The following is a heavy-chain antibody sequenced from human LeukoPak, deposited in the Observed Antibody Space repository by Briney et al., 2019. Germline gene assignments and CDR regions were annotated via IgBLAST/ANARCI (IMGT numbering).Heavy chain of an antibody. Sequence: SETLSLTCTVSGGSISSSSYYWGWIRQPPGKGLEWIGSIYYSGSTYYNPSLKSRVTISVDTSKNQFSLKLSSVTAADTAVCYCARHAGAFKDYWGQGTLVTVSS. CDR2: IYYSGST. CDR1: GGSISSSSYY. V-gene: IGHV4-39*01. CDR3: ARHAGAFKDY. D-gene: IGHD3-3*02. J-gene: IGHJ4*02.